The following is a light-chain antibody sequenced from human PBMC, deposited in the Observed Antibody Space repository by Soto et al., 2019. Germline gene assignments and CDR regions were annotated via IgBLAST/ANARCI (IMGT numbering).Light chain of an antibody. CDR2: GAS. Sequence: EIVLTQSPGTLSLSPGERATLACMASQSVSSSYLAWYQQKPGQAPRLLIYGASSRATGIPDRFSGSGSGTDFTLTISRLEPEDFAVYYCQQRNVWPPITFGQGTRLEIK. CDR1: QSVSSSY. J-gene: IGKJ5*01. V-gene: IGKV3D-20*02. CDR3: QQRNVWPPIT.